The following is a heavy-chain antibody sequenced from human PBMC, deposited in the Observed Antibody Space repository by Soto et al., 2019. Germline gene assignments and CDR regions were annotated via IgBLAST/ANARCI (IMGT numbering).Heavy chain of an antibody. CDR2: VHHSGST. CDR3: ARLNWNYVDYYYYGMDV. D-gene: IGHD1-7*01. Sequence: KASETLSLTCAVSGYSISSGYHWGWIRQPPGKGLEWLGSVHHSGSTYYNPSLKSRLTISVDKSKNQFSLNLTSVTAADTAVYYCARLNWNYVDYYYYGMDVWGQGTTVTVSS. CDR1: GYSISSGYH. V-gene: IGHV4-38-2*01. J-gene: IGHJ6*02.